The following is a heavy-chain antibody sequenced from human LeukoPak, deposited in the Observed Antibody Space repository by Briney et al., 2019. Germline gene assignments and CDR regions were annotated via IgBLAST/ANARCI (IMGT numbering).Heavy chain of an antibody. V-gene: IGHV3-7*01. Sequence: GGSLRLSCAASGFTFSSYWMRWVRQAPGKGLEWVANIKQDGSEKNYVDSVKGRFTISRDNAKNSLYLQMNSLRAEDTAVYYCARDMGIAVAGTRYYYGMDVWGQGTTVTVSS. J-gene: IGHJ6*02. CDR1: GFTFSSYW. CDR2: IKQDGSEK. CDR3: ARDMGIAVAGTRYYYGMDV. D-gene: IGHD6-19*01.